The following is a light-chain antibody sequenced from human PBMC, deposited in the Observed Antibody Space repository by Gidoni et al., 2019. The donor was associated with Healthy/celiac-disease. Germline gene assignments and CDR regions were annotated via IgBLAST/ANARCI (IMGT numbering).Light chain of an antibody. CDR3: NSRDSSGNHRVV. Sequence: SSELTQDPAVSVALGQTVRITCQGGSLRSYYASWYQQKPGQAPVLVIYGKNNRHSGIPDRFSGSSSGNTASLTITGAQAEDEADYYCNSRDSSGNHRVVFGGGTKLTVL. J-gene: IGLJ2*01. CDR2: GKN. V-gene: IGLV3-19*01. CDR1: SLRSYY.